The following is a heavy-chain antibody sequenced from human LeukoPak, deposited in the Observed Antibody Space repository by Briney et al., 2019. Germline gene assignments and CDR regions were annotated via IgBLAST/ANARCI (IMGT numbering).Heavy chain of an antibody. D-gene: IGHD6-13*01. V-gene: IGHV3-23*01. CDR3: AKLYSSSWRGEAYFDY. J-gene: IGHJ4*02. CDR1: GFTFSSYA. CDR2: ISGSGGST. Sequence: GGSLRLSCAASGFTFSSYAMSWVRQAPGKWLEWVSAISGSGGSTYYADSVKGRFTISRDNSKNTLYLQMNSLRAEDTAVYYCAKLYSSSWRGEAYFDYWGQGTLVTVSS.